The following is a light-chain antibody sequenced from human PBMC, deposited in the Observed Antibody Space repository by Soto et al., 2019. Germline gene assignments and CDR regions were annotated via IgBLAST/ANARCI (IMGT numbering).Light chain of an antibody. V-gene: IGKV3-20*01. CDR2: GAS. CDR3: QQYGSSPIT. Sequence: EIVLTQSPGTLSLSPGERATLSCRASQSVSSSYLAWYQQKPVQAPRLLIYGASSMATGIPDRFSGSGSGTDFSLTISRLEPEDFAVYYCQQYGSSPITFGQGTRLEIK. J-gene: IGKJ5*01. CDR1: QSVSSSY.